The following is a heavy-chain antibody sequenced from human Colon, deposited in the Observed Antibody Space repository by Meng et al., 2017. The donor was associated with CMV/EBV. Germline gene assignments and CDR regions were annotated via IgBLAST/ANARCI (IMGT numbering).Heavy chain of an antibody. CDR3: ARDDIVVVPAAMEYYYYGMDV. Sequence: SETLSLTCTVSGGSISSDYWSWIRQPPGKGLEWIGYINHRGSTDYNPSLKSRVTMSVDTSKNQFSLKLTSVTAADTAVYYCARDDIVVVPAAMEYYYYGMDVWGQGTTVTVSS. J-gene: IGHJ6*02. V-gene: IGHV4-59*12. D-gene: IGHD2-2*01. CDR1: GGSISSDY. CDR2: INHRGST.